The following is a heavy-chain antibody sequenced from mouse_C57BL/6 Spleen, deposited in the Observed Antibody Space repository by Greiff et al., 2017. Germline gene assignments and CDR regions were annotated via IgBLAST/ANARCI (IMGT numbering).Heavy chain of an antibody. CDR3: ARYEDYGNYEAY. V-gene: IGHV1-80*01. D-gene: IGHD2-1*01. J-gene: IGHJ3*01. CDR2: IYPGDGDT. Sequence: VKLMESGAELVKPGASVKISCKASGYAFSSYWMNWVKQRPGKGLEWIGQIYPGDGDTNYNGKFKGKATLTADKSSSTAYMQLSSLTSEDSAVYFCARYEDYGNYEAYWGQGTLVTVSA. CDR1: GYAFSSYW.